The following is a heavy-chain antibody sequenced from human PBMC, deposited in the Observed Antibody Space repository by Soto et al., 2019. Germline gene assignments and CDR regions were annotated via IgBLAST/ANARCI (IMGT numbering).Heavy chain of an antibody. CDR1: GFTFGDYA. V-gene: IGHV3-49*03. D-gene: IGHD1-1*01. Sequence: GVSLRLSCTASGFTFGDYAMSWFRQAPGKGLEWVGFIRSKAYGGTTEYAASVKGRFTISRDDSKSIAYLQMNSLKTEDTAVYYCTQGNWNDVGYYYYYGMDVWGQGTTVTVSS. CDR2: IRSKAYGGTT. CDR3: TQGNWNDVGYYYYYGMDV. J-gene: IGHJ6*02.